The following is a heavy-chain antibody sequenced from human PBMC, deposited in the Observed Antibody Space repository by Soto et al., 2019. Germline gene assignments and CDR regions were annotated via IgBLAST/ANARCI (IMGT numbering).Heavy chain of an antibody. J-gene: IGHJ4*02. CDR1: GFTFTRYS. V-gene: IGHV3-21*06. CDR2: ISSTTNYI. CDR3: ARESEDLTSNFDY. Sequence: DSLKISCAASGFTFTRYSMNWVRQSPGKGLEWVSSISSTTNYIYYGDSMKGRFTISRDNAKNSLYLEMNSLRAEDTAVYYCARESEDLTSNFDYWGQGTLVTVSS.